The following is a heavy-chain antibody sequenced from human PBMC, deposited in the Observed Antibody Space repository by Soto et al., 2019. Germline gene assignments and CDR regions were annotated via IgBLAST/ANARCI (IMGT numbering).Heavy chain of an antibody. CDR2: ISYDGSNK. CDR3: ARENDYGDYGYFDL. Sequence: QVQLVESGGGVVQPGRSLRLSCAASGFTFSSYGMHWVRQAPGKGLEWVAVISYDGSNKYYADSVKGRFTISRDNSKNTLYLQMNSLRAEDTAVYYCARENDYGDYGYFDLWGRGTLVTVSS. D-gene: IGHD4-17*01. V-gene: IGHV3-30*03. J-gene: IGHJ2*01. CDR1: GFTFSSYG.